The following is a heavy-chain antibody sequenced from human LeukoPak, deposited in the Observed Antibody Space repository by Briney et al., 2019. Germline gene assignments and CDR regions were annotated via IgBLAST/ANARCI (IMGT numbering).Heavy chain of an antibody. D-gene: IGHD6-6*01. CDR2: INHSGST. J-gene: IGHJ6*03. Sequence: SETLSLTCAVYGGSFSGYYWSWIRQPPGKGLEWIGEINHSGSTNYNPSLKSRVTISVDTSKNQFPLKLSSVTAADTAVYYCARGVAAHRTVYYYMDVWGKGTTVTVSS. CDR1: GGSFSGYY. CDR3: ARGVAAHRTVYYYMDV. V-gene: IGHV4-34*01.